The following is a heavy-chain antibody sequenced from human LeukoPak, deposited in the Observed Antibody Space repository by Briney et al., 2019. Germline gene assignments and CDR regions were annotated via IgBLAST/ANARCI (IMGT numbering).Heavy chain of an antibody. CDR3: ARGPRYSYGAHFDY. CDR1: GFTFSSHW. CDR2: INQDGSEN. V-gene: IGHV3-7*01. Sequence: GGSLRLSCAASGFTFSSHWMSWVRQAPGKGLEWVANINQDGSENYYVNSVKGRFTISRDNATNSLYLQMNSLRAEDTAVYYCARGPRYSYGAHFDYWGQGTLVTVSS. J-gene: IGHJ4*02. D-gene: IGHD5-18*01.